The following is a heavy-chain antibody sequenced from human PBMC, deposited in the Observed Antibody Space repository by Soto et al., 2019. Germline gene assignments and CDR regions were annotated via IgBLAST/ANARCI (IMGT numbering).Heavy chain of an antibody. D-gene: IGHD2-8*01. CDR3: ARGPYCANGVCDQRGYYFDY. Sequence: QVQLVQSGAEVKKPGASVKVSCKASGYTFTSYAMHWVRQAPGQSLEWMGWINAGNGNTKYSQKFQGRVTITRDTSASTAYMELSSLRSEDTAVYYCARGPYCANGVCDQRGYYFDYWGQGTLVTVSS. CDR1: GYTFTSYA. V-gene: IGHV1-3*01. CDR2: INAGNGNT. J-gene: IGHJ4*02.